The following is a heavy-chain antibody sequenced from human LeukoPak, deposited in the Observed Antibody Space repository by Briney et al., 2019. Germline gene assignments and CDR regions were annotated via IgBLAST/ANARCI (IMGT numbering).Heavy chain of an antibody. Sequence: ASVKVSCKASGYTFTSYDINWVRQATGQGLEWMGWMNPNSGNTGYAQKFQGRVTMTRNTSISTAYMELSSLRSEDTAVYYCARKWRRYGDSLGCYWGEGTLVTVSS. CDR3: ARKWRRYGDSLGCY. CDR2: MNPNSGNT. CDR1: GYTFTSYD. J-gene: IGHJ4*02. V-gene: IGHV1-8*01. D-gene: IGHD4-17*01.